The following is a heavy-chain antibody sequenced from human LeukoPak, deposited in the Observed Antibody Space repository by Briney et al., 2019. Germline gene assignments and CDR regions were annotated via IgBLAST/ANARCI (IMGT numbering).Heavy chain of an antibody. CDR1: GYTFTGYY. J-gene: IGHJ5*02. CDR2: INPNRGGT. V-gene: IGHV1-2*06. CDR3: ARGYCSGGSCYSVENWFDP. Sequence: GASVKVSCKAAGYTFTGYYMFWVRQAPGQGLEGMGRINPNRGGTNNAQKLQGRVTMTRDTSISTAYMELSRLRSDDTAVYYCARGYCSGGSCYSVENWFDPWGQGTLVTVSS. D-gene: IGHD2-15*01.